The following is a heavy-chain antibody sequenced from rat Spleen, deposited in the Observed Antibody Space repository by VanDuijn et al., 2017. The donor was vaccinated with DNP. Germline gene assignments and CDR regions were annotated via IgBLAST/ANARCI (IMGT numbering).Heavy chain of an antibody. Sequence: EVQLQESGPGLVKPSQSLSLTCSVTGYSITNTYWGWIRKFPGNKMEWIGHISYSGSTSYNPSLKSRISITRDTSKNRFFLQLNSVTTEDTSTYYCARWRPGYNYFDYWGQGVMVTVSS. CDR1: GYSITNTY. J-gene: IGHJ2*01. CDR3: ARWRPGYNYFDY. V-gene: IGHV3-1*01. CDR2: ISYSGST. D-gene: IGHD1-4*01.